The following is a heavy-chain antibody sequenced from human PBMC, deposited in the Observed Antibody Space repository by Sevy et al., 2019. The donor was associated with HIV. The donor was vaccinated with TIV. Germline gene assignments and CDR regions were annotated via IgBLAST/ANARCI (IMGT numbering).Heavy chain of an antibody. J-gene: IGHJ4*02. Sequence: GGSLRLSCAASGFTFSTYGTHWVRQAPGKGLEWVAFIRYDGSNKYYPDSVKGRFTISRDNSKNTLYLQMNSLRPEDTAVYYCAKDPDRSSSWYDYWGQGTLVTVSS. CDR2: IRYDGSNK. D-gene: IGHD6-13*01. CDR3: AKDPDRSSSWYDY. V-gene: IGHV3-30*02. CDR1: GFTFSTYG.